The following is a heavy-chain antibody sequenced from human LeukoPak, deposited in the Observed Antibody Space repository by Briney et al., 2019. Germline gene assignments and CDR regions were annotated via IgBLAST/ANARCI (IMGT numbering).Heavy chain of an antibody. J-gene: IGHJ4*02. V-gene: IGHV1-69*04. Sequence: SVKVSCKASGGTFSSYAIIWVRQAPGQGLEWMGRIIPILGIANYAQKFQGRVTITADKSTSTAYMELSSLRSEDTAVYYCARSTGGNFDYWGQGTLVTVSS. CDR1: GGTFSSYA. CDR2: IIPILGIA. D-gene: IGHD2-15*01. CDR3: ARSTGGNFDY.